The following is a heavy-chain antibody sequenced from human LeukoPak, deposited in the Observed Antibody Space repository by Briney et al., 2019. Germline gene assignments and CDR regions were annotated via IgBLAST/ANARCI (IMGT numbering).Heavy chain of an antibody. CDR2: ISGSGGST. V-gene: IGHV3-23*01. J-gene: IGHJ5*02. CDR1: GFTFSSYA. CDR3: AKVRLGITIFGVIAPPNWFDP. Sequence: GGSLRPSCAASGFTFSSYAMSWVRQAPGKGLEWVSAISGSGGSTYYADSVKGRFTISRDNSKNTLYLQMNSLRAEDTAVYYCAKVRLGITIFGVIAPPNWFDPWGQGTLVTVSS. D-gene: IGHD3-3*01.